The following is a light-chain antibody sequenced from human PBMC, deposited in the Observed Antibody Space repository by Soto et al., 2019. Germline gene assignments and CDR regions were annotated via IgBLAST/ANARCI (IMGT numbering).Light chain of an antibody. CDR3: QQYVSYRT. CDR2: DAS. V-gene: IGKV1-5*01. Sequence: DIQMTQSPPTLPASVGDSVRISCRASQSVRSWVAWYQQTPEAAPNLLIYDASRLASGVPSRFSGSGSGTLFPLTISRVNPDFVATYYCQQYVSYRTFGRGTKVDIK. CDR1: QSVRSW. J-gene: IGKJ4*01.